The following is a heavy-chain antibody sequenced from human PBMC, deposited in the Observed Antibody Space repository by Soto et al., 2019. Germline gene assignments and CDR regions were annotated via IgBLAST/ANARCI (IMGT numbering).Heavy chain of an antibody. Sequence: PSETLSLTCTVSGGSITSFYWSWFRQPPGKRLEWIGFIHYNGDTKYNLSLKRRVTMSVDTSKNQVSLNLASVTSAVTAVYYRARQPPDTAAFEIWGQGTMVTVSS. V-gene: IGHV4-59*08. CDR1: GGSITSFY. J-gene: IGHJ3*02. CDR3: ARQPPDTAAFEI. D-gene: IGHD5-18*01. CDR2: IHYNGDT.